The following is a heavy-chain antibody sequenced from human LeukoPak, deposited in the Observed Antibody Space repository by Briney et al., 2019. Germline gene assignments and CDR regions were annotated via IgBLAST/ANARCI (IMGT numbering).Heavy chain of an antibody. Sequence: PGGSLRLSCAASGFTVSSSYMSWVRQAPGKGLEWVSAISGSGGSTYYADSVKGRFTISRDNSKNTLYLQMDSLRAEDTAVYYCAKDRSPLRTMVRGVNDYWGQGTLVTVSS. CDR2: ISGSGGST. CDR1: GFTVSSSY. D-gene: IGHD3-10*01. J-gene: IGHJ4*02. V-gene: IGHV3-23*01. CDR3: AKDRSPLRTMVRGVNDY.